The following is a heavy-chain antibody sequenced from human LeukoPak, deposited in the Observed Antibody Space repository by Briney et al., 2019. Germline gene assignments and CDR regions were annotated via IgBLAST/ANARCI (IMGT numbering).Heavy chain of an antibody. J-gene: IGHJ4*02. Sequence: GGSLRLSCAASGFTFSSYAMSWVRQAPGKGLEWVSSISSSSSYIYCADSVKGRFTIPRDNAKNSLYLQMNSLRAEDTAVYYCARGTTGTLGDYWGQGTLVTVSS. CDR2: ISSSSSYI. CDR1: GFTFSSYA. CDR3: ARGTTGTLGDY. V-gene: IGHV3-21*01. D-gene: IGHD1-1*01.